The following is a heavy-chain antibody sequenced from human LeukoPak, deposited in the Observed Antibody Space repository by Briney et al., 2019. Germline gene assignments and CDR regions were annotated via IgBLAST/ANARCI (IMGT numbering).Heavy chain of an antibody. CDR2: IYSGGST. CDR3: ARDREDGYNYYDY. J-gene: IGHJ4*02. V-gene: IGHV3-53*01. CDR1: GFTVSSNY. D-gene: IGHD5-24*01. Sequence: GGSLRLSCPASGFTVSSNYMSWVRPAPGKGLECVSAIYSGGSTYYADSVKGRFTISRDNSKNTLYLQMNSLRAEDTAVYYCARDREDGYNYYDYWGQGTLVTVSS.